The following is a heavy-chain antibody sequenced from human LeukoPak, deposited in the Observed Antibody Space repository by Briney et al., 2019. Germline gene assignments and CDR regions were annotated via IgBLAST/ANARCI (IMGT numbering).Heavy chain of an antibody. D-gene: IGHD6-13*01. V-gene: IGHV4-59*08. J-gene: IGHJ3*02. CDR1: GGSISSYY. CDR3: ARHSSSSWFDAFDI. CDR2: IYYSGST. Sequence: SETLSLTCTVSGGSISSYYWSWIRQPPGKGLEWIGYIYYSGSTNYNPSLKSRVTISVDMSTNQFSLKLSSVTAADTAVYYCARHSSSSWFDAFDIWGQGTLVTVSS.